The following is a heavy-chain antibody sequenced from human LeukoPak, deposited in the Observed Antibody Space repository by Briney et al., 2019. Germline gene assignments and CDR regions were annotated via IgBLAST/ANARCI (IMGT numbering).Heavy chain of an antibody. D-gene: IGHD4-17*01. CDR1: GFTFSDYY. CDR2: ISGSGGSI. Sequence: PGGSLRLSCAASGFTFSDYYMSWIRQAPGKGLEWVSYISGSGGSIYYADSVKGRFTISRDNAKNSLYLQMNSLRAEDTAVYYCARGTVPTGDGMDVWGQGTTVTVSS. V-gene: IGHV3-11*01. CDR3: ARGTVPTGDGMDV. J-gene: IGHJ6*02.